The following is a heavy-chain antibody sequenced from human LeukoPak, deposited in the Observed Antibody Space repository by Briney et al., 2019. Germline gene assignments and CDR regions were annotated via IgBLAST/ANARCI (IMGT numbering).Heavy chain of an antibody. CDR1: GYTFTGYY. Sequence: RASVKVSCKASGYTFTGYYMHWVRQAPGQGLEWMGWINPNSGGTNYAQKFQGRVTMTRDTSISTAYMELSRLRSDDTAVYYCAREEVRYFDWLEHFDYWGQGTLVTVSS. CDR2: INPNSGGT. D-gene: IGHD3-9*01. V-gene: IGHV1-2*02. CDR3: AREEVRYFDWLEHFDY. J-gene: IGHJ4*02.